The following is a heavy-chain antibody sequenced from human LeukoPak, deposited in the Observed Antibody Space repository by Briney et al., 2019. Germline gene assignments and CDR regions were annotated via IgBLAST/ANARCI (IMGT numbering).Heavy chain of an antibody. CDR3: AKAFSSGWSDFDY. Sequence: GGSLRLSCAASGFTFSSYAMSWVRQAPGKGLEWVSGISGGNGSTAYADSVKGRFTISRDNSKNTLYLQMNSLRVEDTAVYYCAKAFSSGWSDFDYWGQGTLVTVSS. V-gene: IGHV3-23*01. CDR1: GFTFSSYA. J-gene: IGHJ4*02. CDR2: ISGGNGST. D-gene: IGHD6-19*01.